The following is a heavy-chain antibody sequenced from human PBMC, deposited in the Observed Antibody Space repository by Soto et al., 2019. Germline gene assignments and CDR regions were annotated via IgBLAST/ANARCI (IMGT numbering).Heavy chain of an antibody. Sequence: ASVKVSCKASGYTFTSYGISWVRQAPGQGLEWMGWISAYNGNTNYAQKLQGRVTMTTDTSTSTAYMELRSLRSDDTAVYYCARDFSSSSGSYYYYGMDVWDQGTTVTVSS. J-gene: IGHJ6*02. CDR1: GYTFTSYG. CDR3: ARDFSSSSGSYYYYGMDV. CDR2: ISAYNGNT. V-gene: IGHV1-18*01. D-gene: IGHD6-6*01.